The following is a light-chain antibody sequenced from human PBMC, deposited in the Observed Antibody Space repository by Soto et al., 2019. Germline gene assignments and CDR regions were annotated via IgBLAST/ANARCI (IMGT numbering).Light chain of an antibody. CDR2: AAF. Sequence: DIQMTQSPSSVSASVADRVTISCRASEDINSRLAWYQQKPGNAPKLLIYAAFILQSGVPSRFSGSGSGTDFALTITSLQAEDFATYYCQQLRSYPSTFGGGTKVDI. V-gene: IGKV1-12*02. J-gene: IGKJ4*01. CDR1: EDINSR. CDR3: QQLRSYPST.